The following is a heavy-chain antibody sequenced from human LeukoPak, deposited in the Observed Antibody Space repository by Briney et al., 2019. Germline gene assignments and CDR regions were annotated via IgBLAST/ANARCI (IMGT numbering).Heavy chain of an antibody. CDR3: AFGSLNGANWDQYNWFDP. V-gene: IGHV1-2*02. Sequence: ASVKVSCKASGYTFTGYYMHWVRQAPGQGLEWMGWINPNSGGTNYAQKFQGRVTMTRDTSISTAYMELSRLRSDDTAVYYCAFGSLNGANWDQYNWFDPWGQGTLVTVSS. J-gene: IGHJ5*02. CDR2: INPNSGGT. D-gene: IGHD7-27*01. CDR1: GYTFTGYY.